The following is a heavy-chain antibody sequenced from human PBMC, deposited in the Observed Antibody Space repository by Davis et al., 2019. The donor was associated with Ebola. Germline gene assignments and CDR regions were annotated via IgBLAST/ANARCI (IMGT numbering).Heavy chain of an antibody. J-gene: IGHJ4*02. CDR3: ARGPSVKGFDY. Sequence: MPSETLSLTCTVSGGSISSSSYYWGWIRQPPGKGLEWIGSIYYSGSTYYNPSLKSRVTIPVDTSKNQFSLKLSSVTAADTAVYYCARGPSVKGFDYWGQGTLVTVSS. CDR1: GGSISSSSYY. CDR2: IYYSGST. V-gene: IGHV4-39*01.